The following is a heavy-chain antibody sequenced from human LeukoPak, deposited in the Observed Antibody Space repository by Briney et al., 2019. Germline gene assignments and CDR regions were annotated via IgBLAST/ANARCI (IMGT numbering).Heavy chain of an antibody. CDR3: ATYYDILSGYTFDY. V-gene: IGHV4-4*02. CDR1: GGSLSRSNW. CDR2: IHDTGST. D-gene: IGHD3-9*01. Sequence: SGTLSLTCTVYGGSLSRSNWWSWVRQPPGKGLEWIGEIHDTGSTNYNPPLKSRVTMSLDKSKNQFSLNLNSVTAADTAVYYCATYYDILSGYTFDYWGQGTLVAVSS. J-gene: IGHJ4*02.